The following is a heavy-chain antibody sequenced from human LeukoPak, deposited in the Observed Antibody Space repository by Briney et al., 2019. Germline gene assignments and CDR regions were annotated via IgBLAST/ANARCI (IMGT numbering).Heavy chain of an antibody. CDR3: ARRGAVAGTLDY. Sequence: SETLSLTYAVYGGSFSGYYWSWIRQPPGKGLEWIGEINHSGSTNYNPSLKSRVTISVDTSKNQFSLKLSSVTAADTAVYYCARRGAVAGTLDYWGQGTLVTVSS. V-gene: IGHV4-34*01. J-gene: IGHJ4*02. D-gene: IGHD6-19*01. CDR2: INHSGST. CDR1: GGSFSGYY.